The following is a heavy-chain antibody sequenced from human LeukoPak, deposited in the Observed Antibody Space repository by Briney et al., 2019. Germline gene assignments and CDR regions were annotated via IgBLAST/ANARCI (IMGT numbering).Heavy chain of an antibody. D-gene: IGHD3-10*01. Sequence: GKPSETLCLICTVTRGTVSSGTYYWSLIRQPPGKVLEWIGHIYYTGNTHYVPSLKSRVTMSVDTPKNQFSLKLTSVTAADTAVYYCARGTNYYGSGDYWGQGTLVTVSS. CDR3: ARGTNYYGSGDY. J-gene: IGHJ4*02. CDR1: RGTVSSGTYY. V-gene: IGHV4-61*01. CDR2: IYYTGNT.